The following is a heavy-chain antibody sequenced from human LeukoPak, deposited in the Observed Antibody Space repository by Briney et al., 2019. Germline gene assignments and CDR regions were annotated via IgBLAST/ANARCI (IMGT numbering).Heavy chain of an antibody. D-gene: IGHD3-22*01. CDR2: IYYSGST. J-gene: IGHJ4*02. V-gene: IGHV4-31*03. Sequence: PSETLSLTCTVSGGSISSGGYYWSWIRQHPGTGLEWLGYIYYSGSTYYTPSLKSRLTISVDTSKNQFSLKLSSVTAADTAVYYCARNYYDSSGYTLGYWGQGTLVTVSS. CDR3: ARNYYDSSGYTLGY. CDR1: GGSISSGGYY.